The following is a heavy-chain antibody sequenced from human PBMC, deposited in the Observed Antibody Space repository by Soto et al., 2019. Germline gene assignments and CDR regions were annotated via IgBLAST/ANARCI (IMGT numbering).Heavy chain of an antibody. J-gene: IGHJ5*02. CDR2: IIPIFGTA. D-gene: IGHD2-15*01. CDR3: ARDRMGVVVAATDENWFDP. Sequence: LVKVACKTSGCSFSSYAISWGRHAPGQGLEWMGGIIPIFGTANYAQKFQGRVTITADESTSTAYMELSSLRSEDTAVYYCARDRMGVVVAATDENWFDPWGQGTLVTVSS. CDR1: GCSFSSYA. V-gene: IGHV1-69*13.